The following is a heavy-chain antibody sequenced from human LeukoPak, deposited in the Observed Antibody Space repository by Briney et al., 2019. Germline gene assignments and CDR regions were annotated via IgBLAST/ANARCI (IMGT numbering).Heavy chain of an antibody. J-gene: IGHJ3*02. CDR3: ARESPNSRGAFDI. V-gene: IGHV1-2*02. CDR2: INPNSGGT. Sequence: ASVKVSCKASGYTFTGYYMHWVRQAPGQGLEWMGWINPNSGGTNYAQKFQGRVTMTRDTSISTAYMELSRQRSDDTAVYYCARESPNSRGAFDIWGQGTMVTVSS. D-gene: IGHD1-1*01. CDR1: GYTFTGYY.